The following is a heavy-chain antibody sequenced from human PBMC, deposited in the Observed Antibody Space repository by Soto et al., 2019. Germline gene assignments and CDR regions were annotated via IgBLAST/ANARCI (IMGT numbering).Heavy chain of an antibody. CDR3: AKVGGTSHPPIPVDY. CDR1: GFTFSSYA. V-gene: IGHV3-23*01. CDR2: ISGSGGNTYYAHTST. J-gene: IGHJ4*02. D-gene: IGHD2-2*02. Sequence: EVQLLESGGGLVQPGGSLRLSCAASGFTFSSYAMNWVRQAPGKGLEWVSTISGSGGNTYYAHTSTYYADSVKGRFTISRDNSKNTLYLQMNSLRAEDTAVYYCAKVGGTSHPPIPVDYWGQGTLVTVSS.